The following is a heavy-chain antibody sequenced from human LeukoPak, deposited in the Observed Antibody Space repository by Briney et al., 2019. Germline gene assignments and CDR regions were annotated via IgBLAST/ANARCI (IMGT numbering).Heavy chain of an antibody. J-gene: IGHJ6*03. V-gene: IGHV4-34*01. D-gene: IGHD6-6*01. CDR3: ARRPAARPGYYYYMDV. CDR2: INHSGST. Sequence: PSETLSLTCAVYGGSFSGYYWSWLRQPPGKGLEWIGEINHSGSTNYNPSLKSRVTISVDTSKNQFSLKLSSVTAADTAVYYCARRPAARPGYYYYMDVWGKGTTVTVSS. CDR1: GGSFSGYY.